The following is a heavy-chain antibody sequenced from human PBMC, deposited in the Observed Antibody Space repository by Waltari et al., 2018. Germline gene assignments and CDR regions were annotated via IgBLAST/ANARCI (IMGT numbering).Heavy chain of an antibody. CDR1: GYTFPGSY. D-gene: IGHD3-22*01. Sequence: QVQLVQSGAEVKKPGAAVKVSCKASGYTFPGSYITWVRQAPGQGLEWMGRINPNSGGTNYAQKFQGRVTMTRDTSISTAYMELSRLRSDDTAVYYCARAHYYDSSGRHWGQGTLVTVSS. V-gene: IGHV1-2*06. CDR2: INPNSGGT. J-gene: IGHJ4*02. CDR3: ARAHYYDSSGRH.